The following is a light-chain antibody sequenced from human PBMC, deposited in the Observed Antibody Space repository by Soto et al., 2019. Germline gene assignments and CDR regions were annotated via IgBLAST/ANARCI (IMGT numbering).Light chain of an antibody. V-gene: IGKV1-39*01. Sequence: DIQMTQPPSSQSASVGDRVTIYCRASQGIGNYLAWYQQKPGKVPKLLIYAASSLQSGVPSRFSGSGSGTDFTLTISSLQPEDFATYYCQQSSSALITFGQGTRLEIK. CDR1: QGIGNY. CDR2: AAS. J-gene: IGKJ5*01. CDR3: QQSSSALIT.